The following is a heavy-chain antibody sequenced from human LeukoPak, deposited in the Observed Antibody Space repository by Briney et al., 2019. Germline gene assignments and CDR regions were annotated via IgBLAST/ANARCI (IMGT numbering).Heavy chain of an antibody. CDR2: MNPNSGNT. V-gene: IGHV1-8*01. CDR3: ARGPLGYCSGGSCSDFDY. D-gene: IGHD2-15*01. Sequence: GASVKVSCKASGYTFTSYDINWVRQATGQGLEWMGWMNPNSGNTGYAQKFPGRVTMTRNTSISTAYMELSSLRSEDTAVYYCARGPLGYCSGGSCSDFDYWGQGTLVTVSS. CDR1: GYTFTSYD. J-gene: IGHJ4*02.